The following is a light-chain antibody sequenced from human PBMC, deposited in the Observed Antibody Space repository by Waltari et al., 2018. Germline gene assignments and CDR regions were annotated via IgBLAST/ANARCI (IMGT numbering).Light chain of an antibody. Sequence: QSALTQPPSASGSPGQSVTISCTGTSRAVGGYNYVPWYQQHPGKAPKLMIYEVSKRPSGVPDRFSGSKSGNTASLTVSGLQAEDEADYYCSSYAGSINFEGVFGGGTKLTVL. CDR2: EVS. CDR3: SSYAGSINFEGV. J-gene: IGLJ2*01. CDR1: SRAVGGYNY. V-gene: IGLV2-8*01.